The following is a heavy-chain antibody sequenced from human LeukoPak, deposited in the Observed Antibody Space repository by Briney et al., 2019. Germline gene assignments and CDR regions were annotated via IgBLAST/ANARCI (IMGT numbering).Heavy chain of an antibody. V-gene: IGHV1-2*02. D-gene: IGHD4-17*01. CDR3: ARTKNDYGDYGDAFDI. CDR1: GYTFTGYY. CDR2: INPNSGGT. J-gene: IGHJ3*02. Sequence: ASVKVSCKASGYTFTGYYMHWVRQAPGQGLEWMGWINPNSGGTNYAQKFQGRVTMTRDTSISTAYMELSRLRSDDTAVYYCARTKNDYGDYGDAFDIWGQGTMVTVSS.